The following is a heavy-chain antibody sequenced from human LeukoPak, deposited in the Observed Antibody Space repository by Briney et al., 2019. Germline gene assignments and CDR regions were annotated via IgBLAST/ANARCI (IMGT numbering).Heavy chain of an antibody. CDR1: GGSISSFY. CDR3: ARYGYYAYDY. J-gene: IGHJ4*02. D-gene: IGHD3-3*01. Sequence: SETLSLTCIVSGGSISSFYWSWIRQPPGKGLEWIGYIYYSGSTNYNPSLKSRVTISVDTSKNQFSLKLSSVTAADTAVYYCARYGYYAYDYWGQGNLVTVSS. CDR2: IYYSGST. V-gene: IGHV4-59*01.